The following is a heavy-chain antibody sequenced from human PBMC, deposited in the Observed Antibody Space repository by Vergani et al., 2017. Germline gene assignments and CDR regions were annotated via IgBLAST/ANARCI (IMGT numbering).Heavy chain of an antibody. CDR3: AGGYYSADY. V-gene: IGHV3-30*04. CDR1: GFTFSSYA. CDR2: ISYDGSNK. D-gene: IGHD3-22*01. J-gene: IGHJ4*02. Sequence: QVQLVESGGGVVQPGRSLRLSCAASGFTFSSYAMHWVRQAPGKGLEWVAVISYDGSNKYYADSLKGRFTISRDNSKNTLYLPMNSLRTEDTAVYYCAGGYYSADYWGQGTLVTVSS.